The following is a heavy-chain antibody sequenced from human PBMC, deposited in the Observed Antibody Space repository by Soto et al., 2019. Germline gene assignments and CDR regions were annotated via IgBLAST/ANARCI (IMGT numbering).Heavy chain of an antibody. D-gene: IGHD6-13*01. V-gene: IGHV3-48*02. CDR1: GFTFSSYS. CDR3: ARAGSSSWYYFDY. Sequence: EVQLVESGGGLVQPGGSLRLPCAASGFTFSSYSMNWVRQAPGKGLEWVSYISSSSTIYYADSVKGRFTISRDNAKNSLYLQMNSLRDEDTAVYYCARAGSSSWYYFDYWGQGTLVTVSS. J-gene: IGHJ4*02. CDR2: ISSSSTI.